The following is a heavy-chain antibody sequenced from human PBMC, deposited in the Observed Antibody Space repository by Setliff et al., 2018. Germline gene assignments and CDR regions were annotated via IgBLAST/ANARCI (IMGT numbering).Heavy chain of an antibody. V-gene: IGHV3-30*02. Sequence: PGGSLRLSCAASGFTFSSYGMHWVRQAPGKGLEWVAFIRYDGSNKYYADSVKGRFTISRDNSKNTLYLQMNSLGAEDTAVYYCAKDDYYYDSYFDYWGQGTLVTVSS. CDR2: IRYDGSNK. CDR1: GFTFSSYG. D-gene: IGHD3-22*01. J-gene: IGHJ4*02. CDR3: AKDDYYYDSYFDY.